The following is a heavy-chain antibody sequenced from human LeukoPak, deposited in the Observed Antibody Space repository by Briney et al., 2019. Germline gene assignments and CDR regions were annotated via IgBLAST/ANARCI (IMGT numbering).Heavy chain of an antibody. V-gene: IGHV4-59*07. J-gene: IGHJ4*02. CDR3: ASKAYYYDSSGISPFDY. CDR1: GGSISSYD. Sequence: SDTLSLTCTVSGGSISSYDWSWIRQPPGKGLEWIGYIYYSGSTNYNPSLKSRVTISVDTSKNQFSLKLSSVTAADTAVYYCASKAYYYDSSGISPFDYWGQGTLVTVSS. D-gene: IGHD3-22*01. CDR2: IYYSGST.